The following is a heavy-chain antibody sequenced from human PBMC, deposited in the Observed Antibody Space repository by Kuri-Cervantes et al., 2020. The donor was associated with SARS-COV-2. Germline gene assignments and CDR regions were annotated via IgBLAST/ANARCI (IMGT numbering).Heavy chain of an antibody. CDR1: GFNFSRTD. J-gene: IGHJ4*02. CDR3: AKDRFGVHDF. D-gene: IGHD2-8*01. Sequence: GESLKISCTASGFNFSRTDMHWVRQTPGRGLEWVAVISYDGRKKKCVPSGKGRFTIPRDNSQNTLYLQVKSLKSEDTAIYYCAKDRFGVHDFWGQGTLVTVSS. V-gene: IGHV3-30*18. CDR2: ISYDGRKK.